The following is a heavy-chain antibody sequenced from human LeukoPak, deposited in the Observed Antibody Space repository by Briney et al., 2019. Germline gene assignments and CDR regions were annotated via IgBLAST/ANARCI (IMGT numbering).Heavy chain of an antibody. J-gene: IGHJ3*02. CDR3: ARDFMEAADAFDI. CDR1: GFTVSSNY. CDR2: IYSGGST. V-gene: IGHV3-66*01. Sequence: GGSLRLSCAASGFTVSSNYMSWVCQAPGKGLEWVSVIYSGGSTYYADSVKGRFTISRDNSKNTLYLQMNSLRAEDTAVYYCARDFMEAADAFDIWGQGTMVTVSS. D-gene: IGHD2-15*01.